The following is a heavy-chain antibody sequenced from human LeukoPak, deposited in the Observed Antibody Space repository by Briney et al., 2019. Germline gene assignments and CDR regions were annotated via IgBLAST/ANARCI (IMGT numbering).Heavy chain of an antibody. CDR2: IYTSGST. D-gene: IGHD6-13*01. CDR3: VRDRVGSTWDAFDI. Sequence: PSETLSLTCTVSGGSISSGSYYWSWIRQPAGKGLEWIGRIYTSGSTNYNPSLKSRVTMSLDTSKKQFSLKLNSVTAADTAIYYCVRDRVGSTWDAFDIWGQGTMVTVSS. V-gene: IGHV4-61*02. J-gene: IGHJ3*02. CDR1: GGSISSGSYY.